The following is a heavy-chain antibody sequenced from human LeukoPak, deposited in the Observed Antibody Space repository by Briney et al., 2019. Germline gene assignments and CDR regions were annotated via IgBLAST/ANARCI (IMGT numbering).Heavy chain of an antibody. V-gene: IGHV1-69*05. CDR1: GGTFSSYA. D-gene: IGHD6-6*01. CDR2: IIPIFGTA. J-gene: IGHJ5*02. CDR3: ATSPYSSSGRLSWFYP. Sequence: SVKVSCKASGGTFSSYAISWVRQAPAQGLEWMGGIIPIFGTANDAQKFQGRVTITTDKSTSTAYMELSSLRDEDAAVYYCATSPYSSSGRLSWFYPWGEGGLVTAS.